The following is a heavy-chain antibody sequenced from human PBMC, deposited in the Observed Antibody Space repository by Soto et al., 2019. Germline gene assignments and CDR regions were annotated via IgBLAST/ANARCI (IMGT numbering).Heavy chain of an antibody. J-gene: IGHJ6*02. CDR2: IWYDGSNK. CDR3: ARDTVTMVRGVIAPRSYGMDV. Sequence: GGSLRLSCAASGFTFSSYGMHWVRQAPGKGLEWVAVIWYDGSNKYYADSVKGRFTISRDNSKNTLYLQMNSLRAEDTAVYYCARDTVTMVRGVIAPRSYGMDVWGQGTTVTVSS. CDR1: GFTFSSYG. V-gene: IGHV3-33*01. D-gene: IGHD3-10*01.